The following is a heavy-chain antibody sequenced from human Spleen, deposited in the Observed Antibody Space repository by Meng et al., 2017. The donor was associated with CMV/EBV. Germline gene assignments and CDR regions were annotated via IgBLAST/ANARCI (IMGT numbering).Heavy chain of an antibody. Sequence: QAQLVQSGAEGKKPGASVKVHCSVSGYTFTSYAMHWVRQAPGQGLEWRGWINAGNGNTKYSQKFQGRVTITRDTSASTAYMELSSLRSEDTAVYYCARDLLAAAGAVWFDPWGQGTLVTVSS. V-gene: IGHV1-3*01. CDR3: ARDLLAAAGAVWFDP. J-gene: IGHJ5*02. CDR1: GYTFTSYA. D-gene: IGHD6-13*01. CDR2: INAGNGNT.